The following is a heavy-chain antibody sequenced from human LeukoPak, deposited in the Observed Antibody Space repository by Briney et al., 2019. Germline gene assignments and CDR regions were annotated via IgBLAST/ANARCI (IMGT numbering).Heavy chain of an antibody. Sequence: TGGSLRLSCAASGFTFSSYTMSWVRQAPGKGLEWVSGVSVSGGSTHYAASVKGRFTISRDNSKNTLYLQMNSLRAEDTAVYYCAASLPNIVVVPATKGPFGYWGQGTLVTVSS. CDR2: VSVSGGST. V-gene: IGHV3-23*01. J-gene: IGHJ4*02. D-gene: IGHD2-2*01. CDR3: AASLPNIVVVPATKGPFGY. CDR1: GFTFSSYT.